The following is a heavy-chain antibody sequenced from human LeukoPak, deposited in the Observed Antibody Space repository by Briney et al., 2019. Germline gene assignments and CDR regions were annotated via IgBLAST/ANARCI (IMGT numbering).Heavy chain of an antibody. V-gene: IGHV3-23*01. CDR1: GFTVSSNY. Sequence: GGSLRLSCAASGFTVSSNYMSWVRQAPGKGLEWVSVISGSGGSTYYADSVKGRFTISRDNSKNTLYLQMNSLRAEDTAVYYCAELGITMIGGVWGKGTTVTISS. D-gene: IGHD3-10*02. CDR3: AELGITMIGGV. CDR2: ISGSGGST. J-gene: IGHJ6*04.